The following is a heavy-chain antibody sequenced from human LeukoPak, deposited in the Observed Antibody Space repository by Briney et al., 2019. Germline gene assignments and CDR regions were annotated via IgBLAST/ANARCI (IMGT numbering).Heavy chain of an antibody. CDR2: ISYDGSNK. J-gene: IGHJ4*02. D-gene: IGHD5-18*01. CDR3: AKDLGVDTAMVTWFDY. Sequence: GGSLRLSCAASGFTFSSYGMHWVRQAPGKGLEWVAVISYDGSNKYYADSVKGRFTISRNNSKNTLYLQMNSLRAEDTAVYYCAKDLGVDTAMVTWFDYWGQGTLVTVSS. CDR1: GFTFSSYG. V-gene: IGHV3-30*18.